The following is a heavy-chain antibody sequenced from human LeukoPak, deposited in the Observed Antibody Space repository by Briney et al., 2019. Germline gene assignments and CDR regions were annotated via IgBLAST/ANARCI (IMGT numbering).Heavy chain of an antibody. D-gene: IGHD3-10*01. CDR3: TFRSDRMRLLWFGEPYFDY. J-gene: IGHJ4*02. CDR2: ISTSGRTI. V-gene: IGHV3-48*03. CDR1: GFTFSSYE. Sequence: GGSLRLSCAAAGFTFSSYEMNWVRQAPGKGLEWVSYISTSGRTIYYADSVKGLFTISRGNAKNSLYLQMNSLRAEDTAVYYCTFRSDRMRLLWFGEPYFDYWGQGTLVTVSS.